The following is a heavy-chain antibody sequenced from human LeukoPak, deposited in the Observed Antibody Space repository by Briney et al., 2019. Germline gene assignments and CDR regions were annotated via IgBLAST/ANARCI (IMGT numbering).Heavy chain of an antibody. Sequence: GGSLRLSCAASGLIFDDYTMHWVRQAPGKGLEWVSLISRNGAATKYADSVRGRFTVSRDNSKNTLYLQMNSLRAEDTAVYYCARGGYDWFSYYYYYMDVWGKGTTVTVSS. CDR2: ISRNGAAT. CDR1: GLIFDDYT. D-gene: IGHD5-12*01. V-gene: IGHV3-43*01. J-gene: IGHJ6*03. CDR3: ARGGYDWFSYYYYYMDV.